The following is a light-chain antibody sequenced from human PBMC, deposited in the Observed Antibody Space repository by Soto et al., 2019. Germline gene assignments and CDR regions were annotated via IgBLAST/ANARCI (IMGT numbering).Light chain of an antibody. J-gene: IGKJ5*01. CDR2: DVS. CDR3: QQFNTYPIT. CDR1: QDIRGA. Sequence: AIPLTQSPSSLSASVGDRVTITCRASQDIRGALAWYQQKPGKPPKLLIFDVSSLQSGVPSRFSVGGSGTDFTLTISSLQPEDFATYYCQQFNTYPITFGQGTRLEIK. V-gene: IGKV1-13*02.